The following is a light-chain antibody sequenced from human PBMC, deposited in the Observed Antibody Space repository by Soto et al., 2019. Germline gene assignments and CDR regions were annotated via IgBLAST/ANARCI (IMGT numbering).Light chain of an antibody. CDR2: DAS. CDR3: QQCYTGWT. CDR1: QSIGRF. V-gene: IGKV1-5*01. Sequence: DIRMTQSPSTLSASVGDRITITCRASQSIGRFLAWYQHQPGKAPKLLIYDASTLESGVPSRFSGTGSGTEFTFSITSLQPEDFGTYYCQQCYTGWTFGQGTKVDFK. J-gene: IGKJ1*01.